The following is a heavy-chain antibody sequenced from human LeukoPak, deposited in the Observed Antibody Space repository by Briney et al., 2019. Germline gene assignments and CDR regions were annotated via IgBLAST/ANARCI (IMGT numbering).Heavy chain of an antibody. CDR1: GFSFSSYG. Sequence: GGSLRLSCAGSGFSFSSYGMHWVRQAPGEGLEWMAFIRSDGSNKYYADSVKGRFTISRDNSKNTLYLQMNSLRAEDTAVYYCARILDSAWGELGYWGQGTLVTVSS. J-gene: IGHJ4*02. V-gene: IGHV3-30*02. CDR2: IRSDGSNK. CDR3: ARILDSAWGELGY. D-gene: IGHD6-19*01.